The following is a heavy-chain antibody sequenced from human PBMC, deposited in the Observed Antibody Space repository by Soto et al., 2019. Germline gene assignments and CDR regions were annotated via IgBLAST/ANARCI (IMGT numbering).Heavy chain of an antibody. D-gene: IGHD6-6*01. CDR3: AKDLRSATARLNYYYYYGMDV. CDR1: GFTFSSYG. V-gene: IGHV3-30*18. Sequence: GGSLRLSCAASGFTFSSYGMHWVRQAPGKGLEWVAVISYDGSNKYYADSVKGRFTISRDNSKNTLYLQMNSLRAEDTAVYYCAKDLRSATARLNYYYYYGMDVWGQGTTVTVSS. CDR2: ISYDGSNK. J-gene: IGHJ6*02.